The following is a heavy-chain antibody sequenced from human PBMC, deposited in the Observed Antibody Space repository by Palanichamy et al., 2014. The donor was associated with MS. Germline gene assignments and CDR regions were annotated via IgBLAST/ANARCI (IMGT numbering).Heavy chain of an antibody. CDR3: ARDRRVWRGYSYGDAFDI. D-gene: IGHD5-18*01. V-gene: IGHV1-69*01. J-gene: IGHJ3*02. CDR2: IIPIFGTA. Sequence: QLVQSGAEVKKPGSSVKVSCKASGGTFSSYAISWVRQAPGQGLEWMGGIIPIFGTANYAQKFQGRVTITADESTSTAYMELSSLRSEDTAVYYCARDRRVWRGYSYGDAFDIWGQGTMVTVSS. CDR1: GGTFSSYA.